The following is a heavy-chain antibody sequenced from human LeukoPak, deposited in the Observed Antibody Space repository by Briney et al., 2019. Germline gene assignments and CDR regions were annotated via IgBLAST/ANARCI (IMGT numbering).Heavy chain of an antibody. CDR3: ARAEEYYYYDSSGYYPPDW. CDR2: IWYDGSNK. J-gene: IGHJ4*02. V-gene: IGHV3-33*01. CDR1: GFTFSSYG. Sequence: PGGSLRLSCAASGFTFSSYGMHWVRQAPGKGLEWVAVIWYDGSNKYYADSVKGRFTISRDNSKNTLYLQMNSLRAEDTAVYYCARAEEYYYYDSSGYYPPDWWGQGTLVTVSS. D-gene: IGHD3-22*01.